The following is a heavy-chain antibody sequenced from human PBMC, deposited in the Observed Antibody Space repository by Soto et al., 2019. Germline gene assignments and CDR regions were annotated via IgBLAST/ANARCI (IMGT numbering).Heavy chain of an antibody. J-gene: IGHJ4*02. CDR1: GGSVSDKTYY. CDR3: ARQIYDSDTGPNFQYYFDS. CDR2: VYYSGTT. Sequence: ETLSLTCSVSGGSVSDKTYYWSWIRQPPVNILEWIGYVYYSGTTNYNPSLKSRVTISVDLSKNRFSLRLSSVTTADTAMYYCARQIYDSDTGPNFQYYFDSWGQGTPVTVSS. D-gene: IGHD3-22*01. V-gene: IGHV4-61*01.